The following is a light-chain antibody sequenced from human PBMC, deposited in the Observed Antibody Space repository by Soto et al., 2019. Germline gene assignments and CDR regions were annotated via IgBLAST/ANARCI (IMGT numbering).Light chain of an antibody. CDR2: DAS. V-gene: IGKV3-11*01. J-gene: IGKJ4*01. CDR3: QQRSNWPPLT. CDR1: QSVGIN. Sequence: EIVLTQSPATLSLSPGERGNLSCRASQSVGINLAWYQQKPGQAPRLLINDASNRATGIPAMFSGSGSGTDFTLTISSLEPEDFGVYYCQQRSNWPPLTFGGGTKVEIK.